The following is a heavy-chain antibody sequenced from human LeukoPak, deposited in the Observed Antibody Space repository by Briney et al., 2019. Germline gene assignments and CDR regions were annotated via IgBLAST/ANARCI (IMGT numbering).Heavy chain of an antibody. J-gene: IGHJ5*02. CDR3: ARVSGMTTPGGWFDP. D-gene: IGHD4-11*01. V-gene: IGHV1-18*01. CDR2: ISAYNGNT. CDR1: GYTFTSYG. Sequence: ASVKVSCKASGYTFTSYGTSWVRQAPGQGLEWMGWISAYNGNTNYAQKLQGRVTITTDTSTSTAYMELRSLRSDDTAVYYCARVSGMTTPGGWFDPWGQGTLVTVSS.